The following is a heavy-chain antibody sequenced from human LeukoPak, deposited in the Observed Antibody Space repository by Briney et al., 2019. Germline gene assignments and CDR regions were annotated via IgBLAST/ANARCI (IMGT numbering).Heavy chain of an antibody. V-gene: IGHV4-59*01. CDR3: ARGPKDWSLGRADAFDI. Sequence: PSETLSLTCTVSGGSISSYYWSWIRQPPGKGLEWIGYIYYSGSTNYNPSLKSRVTISVDTSKNQFSLKLSSVTAVDTAVYYCARGPKDWSLGRADAFDIWGQGTMVTVSS. CDR1: GGSISSYY. CDR2: IYYSGST. D-gene: IGHD3/OR15-3a*01. J-gene: IGHJ3*02.